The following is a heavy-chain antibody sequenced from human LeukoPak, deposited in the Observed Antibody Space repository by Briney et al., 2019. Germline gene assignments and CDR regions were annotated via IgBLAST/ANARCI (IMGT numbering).Heavy chain of an antibody. J-gene: IGHJ3*02. Sequence: GGSLRLSCAASGFTFSSYTMTWVRQAPGKGLEWVSAISGPGGLTDYADSVKGRFTISRDNSKNTLYLQMNSLRAEDTATYYCAKGESDIVVVPAADAFDIWGQGTVVIVSS. CDR3: AKGESDIVVVPAADAFDI. CDR2: ISGPGGLT. V-gene: IGHV3-23*01. D-gene: IGHD2-2*01. CDR1: GFTFSSYT.